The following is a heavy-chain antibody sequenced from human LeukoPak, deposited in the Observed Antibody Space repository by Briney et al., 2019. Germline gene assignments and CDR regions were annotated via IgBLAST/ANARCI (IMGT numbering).Heavy chain of an antibody. CDR1: GXSIISSSYY. Sequence: PSETLSLTCTVSGXSIISSSYYWGWIRQPPGKGLEWIGTIYYSGSSYYTPSLKSRLTISVDTSKNQFSLKLSSVTAADTAVYYCARLGYNFGSPFDHWGQGTLVTVSS. V-gene: IGHV4-39*01. CDR3: ARLGYNFGSPFDH. J-gene: IGHJ4*02. CDR2: IYYSGSS. D-gene: IGHD5-18*01.